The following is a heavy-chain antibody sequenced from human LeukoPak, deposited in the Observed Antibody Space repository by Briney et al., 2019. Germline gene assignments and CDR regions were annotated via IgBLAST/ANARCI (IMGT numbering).Heavy chain of an antibody. CDR3: SRGAALSWFDP. V-gene: IGHV4-4*09. CDR2: MFTSGGP. Sequence: PSETLSLTCTLSGGSISSSYCSWIRHPPGKGLEWIGYMFTSGGPNYNPSLKSRVAISVDTSATQVSLRLTSVTAADTAVNYWSRGAALSWFDPWGQGALVTVS. J-gene: IGHJ5*02. CDR1: GGSISSSY. D-gene: IGHD6-13*01.